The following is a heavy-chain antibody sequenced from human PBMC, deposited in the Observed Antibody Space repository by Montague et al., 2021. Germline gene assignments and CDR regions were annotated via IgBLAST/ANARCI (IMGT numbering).Heavy chain of an antibody. CDR1: GFPFDDYA. V-gene: IGHV3-9*01. D-gene: IGHD5-18*01. CDR3: AKDETRGYSYGTPDY. Sequence: SLRLSFPASGFPFDDYAMHWVRQAPGKGLEWVSGISWNSGNIGYADSVKGRFTISRDNAKNSLYLQMNSLRAEDTALYYCAKDETRGYSYGTPDYWGQGTLVTVSS. CDR2: ISWNSGNI. J-gene: IGHJ4*02.